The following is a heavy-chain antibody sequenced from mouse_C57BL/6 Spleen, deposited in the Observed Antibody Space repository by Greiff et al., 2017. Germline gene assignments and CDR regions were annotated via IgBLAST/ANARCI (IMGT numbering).Heavy chain of an antibody. D-gene: IGHD1-1*01. CDR1: GYTFTDYY. V-gene: IGHV1-26*01. Sequence: EVQLQQSGPELVKPGASVKISCKASGYTFTDYYMNWVKQSHGKSLEWIGDINPNNGGTSYNQKFKGKATLTVDKSSSTAYMERRSLTSEDSAVYYCARLTTVAEGAMDYWGQGTSVTVSS. CDR3: ARLTTVAEGAMDY. CDR2: INPNNGGT. J-gene: IGHJ4*01.